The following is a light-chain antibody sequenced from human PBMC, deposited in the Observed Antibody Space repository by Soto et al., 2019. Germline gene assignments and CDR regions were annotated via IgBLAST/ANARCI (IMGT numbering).Light chain of an antibody. CDR2: KAS. CDR3: QQYYSYPWK. CDR1: QTISSW. J-gene: IGKJ1*01. V-gene: IGKV1-5*03. Sequence: DIQMTQSPSTLSGSVGDRVTITCRASQTISSWLAWYQQKPGKAPKLLIYKASTLKSGVPSRFSGSGSGTDFTLTISCLQSEDFATYYCQQYYSYPWKFGQGTKVDIK.